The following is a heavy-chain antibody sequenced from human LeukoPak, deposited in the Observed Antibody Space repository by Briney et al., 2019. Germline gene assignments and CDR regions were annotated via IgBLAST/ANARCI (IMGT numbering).Heavy chain of an antibody. CDR1: GFTFISSA. Sequence: SVKLSCKTPGFTFISSAVKWVRQARGQRLEWIGWIVVGSGDTNYAQKFLERITITRDMSTSTAYMELSSLRSEDTAMYYCAAERRLYCSGGACYPDAFDIWGQGTMVTVSS. CDR3: AAERRLYCSGGACYPDAFDI. CDR2: IVVGSGDT. V-gene: IGHV1-58*01. J-gene: IGHJ3*02. D-gene: IGHD2-15*01.